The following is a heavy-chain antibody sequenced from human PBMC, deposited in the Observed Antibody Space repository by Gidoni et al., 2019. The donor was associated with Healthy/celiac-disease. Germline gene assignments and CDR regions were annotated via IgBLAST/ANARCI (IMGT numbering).Heavy chain of an antibody. CDR1: GFTFSSYG. J-gene: IGHJ3*02. CDR3: AREIAVAGTPDAFDI. Sequence: QVQLVESGGGVVQPGRSLRLSCAASGFTFSSYGMHWVRQAPGKGLEWVAVIWYDGSNKYYADSVKGRFTISRDNSKNTLYLQMNSLRAEDTAVYYCAREIAVAGTPDAFDIWGQGTMVTVSS. V-gene: IGHV3-33*01. D-gene: IGHD6-19*01. CDR2: IWYDGSNK.